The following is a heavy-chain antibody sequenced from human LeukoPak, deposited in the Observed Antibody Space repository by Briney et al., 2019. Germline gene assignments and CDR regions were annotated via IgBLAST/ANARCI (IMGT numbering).Heavy chain of an antibody. J-gene: IGHJ4*02. CDR1: EFTFSLYW. D-gene: IGHD3-9*01. V-gene: IGHV3-7*02. CDR2: INQDGSEK. Sequence: GGPLRLSCAASEFTFSLYWMSWVRQAPGKGLEWLANINQDGSEKYYVDSVKGRFTISRDNAKNSLYLQMNSLRAEDTAVYYCARVDWYKFDYWGQGTLVTVSS. CDR3: ARVDWYKFDY.